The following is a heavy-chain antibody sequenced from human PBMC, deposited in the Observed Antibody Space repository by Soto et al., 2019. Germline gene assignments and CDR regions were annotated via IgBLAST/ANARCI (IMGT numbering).Heavy chain of an antibody. V-gene: IGHV3-15*01. Sequence: EVQLVESGGGLVKPGGSLRLSCAASGFTFGHVWMSWVLQAPGKGLEWVGRIKSKTDGGTSDYAAPVKGRFTISRDDSKNTLYPQMNSLKAEDTAVYYCATGSSLGAPRWGQGTLVTVSS. CDR2: IKSKTDGGTS. CDR1: GFTFGHVW. D-gene: IGHD3-16*01. CDR3: ATGSSLGAPR. J-gene: IGHJ4*02.